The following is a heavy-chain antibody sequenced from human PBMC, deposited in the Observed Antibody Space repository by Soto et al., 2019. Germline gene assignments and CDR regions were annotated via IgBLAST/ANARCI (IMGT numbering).Heavy chain of an antibody. CDR1: GGSISSYY. CDR2: IYYSGST. D-gene: IGHD6-19*01. J-gene: IGHJ6*02. V-gene: IGHV4-59*08. CDR3: ARLRGQWLGTVGYYYGMDV. Sequence: PSETLSLTCTVSGGSISSYYWSWIRQPPGKGLEWIGYIYYSGSTNYNPSLKSRVTISVDTSKNQFSLKLSSVTAADTAVYYCARLRGQWLGTVGYYYGMDVWGQGTTVTVSS.